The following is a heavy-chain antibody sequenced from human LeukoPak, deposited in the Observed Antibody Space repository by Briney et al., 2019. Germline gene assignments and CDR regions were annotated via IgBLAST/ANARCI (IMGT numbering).Heavy chain of an antibody. Sequence: PSETLSLTCTVSGGSISSSSYYWGWIRQPPGKGLEWIGSIYYSGSTYYNPSLKSRVTISVDTSKNQFSLKLSSVTAADTAVYYCARDSNVDTAMANWFDPWGQGTLVTVSS. D-gene: IGHD5-18*01. V-gene: IGHV4-39*07. CDR3: ARDSNVDTAMANWFDP. CDR1: GGSISSSSYY. CDR2: IYYSGST. J-gene: IGHJ5*02.